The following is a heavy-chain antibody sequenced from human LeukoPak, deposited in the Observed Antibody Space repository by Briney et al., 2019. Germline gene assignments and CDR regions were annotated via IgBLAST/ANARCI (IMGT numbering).Heavy chain of an antibody. Sequence: GGSLRLSCAASGFTFDDYAMHWVRQPPGKGLEWVSGISWNTDTVGYADSVKGRFTISRDNAKDSLYLQMNSLRTDDMALYYCTKGPGLGVGPTDWYFDHWGRGTLVTVSS. D-gene: IGHD1-26*01. CDR2: ISWNTDTV. J-gene: IGHJ2*01. CDR1: GFTFDDYA. CDR3: TKGPGLGVGPTDWYFDH. V-gene: IGHV3-9*03.